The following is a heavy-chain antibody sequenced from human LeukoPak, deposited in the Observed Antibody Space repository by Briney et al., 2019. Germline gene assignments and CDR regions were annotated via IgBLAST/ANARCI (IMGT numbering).Heavy chain of an antibody. V-gene: IGHV4-34*01. Sequence: SETLSLTYAVYGGSFSGYYWSWIRQPPGKGLEWIGEINHSGSTNYNPSLKSRVTISVDTSKNQFSLKLSSVTAADTAVYYCARVGIAAAGTGGNDYWGQGTLVTVSS. CDR1: GGSFSGYY. CDR3: ARVGIAAAGTGGNDY. D-gene: IGHD6-13*01. J-gene: IGHJ4*02. CDR2: INHSGST.